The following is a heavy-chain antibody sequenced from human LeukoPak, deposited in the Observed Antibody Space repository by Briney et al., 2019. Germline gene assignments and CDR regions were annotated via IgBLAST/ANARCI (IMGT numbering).Heavy chain of an antibody. CDR2: INPNSDYT. D-gene: IGHD3-3*01. CDR1: GYTFSNYD. Sequence: EASVKVSCKASGYTFSNYDINWVRQATGQGLEWMGWINPNSDYTDYAQKFQGRVTITRNTSINTIYMELRSLSSEDTAIYYCARAGRNDFWNKYPFEYWGQGTLVTVSS. V-gene: IGHV1-8*03. CDR3: ARAGRNDFWNKYPFEY. J-gene: IGHJ4*02.